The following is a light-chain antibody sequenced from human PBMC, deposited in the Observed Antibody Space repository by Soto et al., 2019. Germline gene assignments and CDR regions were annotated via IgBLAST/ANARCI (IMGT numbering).Light chain of an antibody. J-gene: IGLJ1*01. V-gene: IGLV1-40*01. CDR1: SSNIGAGYD. CDR2: ANT. CDR3: QTYDSSLSASDV. Sequence: QSVLTQTPSVSGAPGQRVTITCTGSSSNIGAGYDVHWYQQLPGTAPKLLIYANTNRPSGVPDRFSGSKSGTSASLAITGLQAEDEADYYCQTYDSSLSASDVFGTGTKLTVL.